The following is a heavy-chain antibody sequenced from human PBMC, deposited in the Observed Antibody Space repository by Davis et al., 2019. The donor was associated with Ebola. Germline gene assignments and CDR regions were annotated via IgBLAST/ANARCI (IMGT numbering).Heavy chain of an antibody. CDR3: AKDTSNVWFDV. Sequence: PGGSLRLSCTDSVITFSSYGMHWVRQAPGKGLEWVAFIRYDGSTKYYADSVKGRFTISRDNSKNTLYLQMNSLRVEDTARYYCAKDTSNVWFDVWGQGTMVTVSS. V-gene: IGHV3-30*02. D-gene: IGHD1-26*01. CDR1: VITFSSYG. J-gene: IGHJ3*01. CDR2: IRYDGSTK.